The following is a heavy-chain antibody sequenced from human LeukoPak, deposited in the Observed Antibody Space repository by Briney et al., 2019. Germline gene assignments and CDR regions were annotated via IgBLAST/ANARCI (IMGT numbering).Heavy chain of an antibody. V-gene: IGHV4-4*02. CDR2: VYHSGST. D-gene: IGHD6-13*01. Sequence: SGTLSLACAVSGGSISSSAWWSWVRPPPGKGLEWIGEVYHSGSTNYNSFLKSRVTISVDKSKNQFSLKLTSATAADTAVYYCARDLGSSWFEPLDYWGQGILVIVSS. CDR1: GGSISSSAW. J-gene: IGHJ4*02. CDR3: ARDLGSSWFEPLDY.